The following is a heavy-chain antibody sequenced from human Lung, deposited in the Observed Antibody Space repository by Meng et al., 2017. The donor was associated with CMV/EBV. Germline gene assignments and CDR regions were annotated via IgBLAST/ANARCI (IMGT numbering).Heavy chain of an antibody. D-gene: IGHD3-10*01. V-gene: IGHV3-69-1*01. J-gene: IGHJ6*02. CDR2: ISSSYAV. CDR3: ARVLLDVRGWYYQGMDV. CDR1: GFRFSDYY. Sequence: ESXKISXAASGFRFSDYYMTWIRQAPGKGLEWVSYISSSYAVDYADSLKGRFTISRDNAKNSLYLQMNRLRAEETAVYYCARVLLDVRGWYYQGMDVWGQGXTVTVSS.